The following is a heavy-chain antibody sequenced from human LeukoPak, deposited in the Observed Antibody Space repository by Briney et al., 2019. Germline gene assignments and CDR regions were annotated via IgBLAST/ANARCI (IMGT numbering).Heavy chain of an antibody. Sequence: ASVKVSCKASGYTFTGYYMHWVRQAPGQGLEWMGWINPNSGGTNYAQKFQGRVTMTRDTSISTAYMELSRLRSDDTAVYYCARARGGYDYGCYFDYWGQGTLVTVSS. J-gene: IGHJ4*02. CDR2: INPNSGGT. CDR1: GYTFTGYY. V-gene: IGHV1-2*02. D-gene: IGHD5-12*01. CDR3: ARARGGYDYGCYFDY.